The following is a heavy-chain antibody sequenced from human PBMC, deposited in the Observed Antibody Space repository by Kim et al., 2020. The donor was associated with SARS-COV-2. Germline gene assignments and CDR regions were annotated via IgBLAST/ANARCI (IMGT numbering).Heavy chain of an antibody. CDR3: ARGEHYYGSGSYYIF. V-gene: IGHV1-69*13. Sequence: SVKVSCKASGGTFSSYAISWVRQAPGQGLEWMGGIIPIFATANYAQKFQGRVTITADESTSTAYMELSSLRSEDTAVYYCARGEHYYGSGSYYIFWGQGTLVTVSS. D-gene: IGHD3-10*01. CDR1: GGTFSSYA. CDR2: IIPIFATA. J-gene: IGHJ4*02.